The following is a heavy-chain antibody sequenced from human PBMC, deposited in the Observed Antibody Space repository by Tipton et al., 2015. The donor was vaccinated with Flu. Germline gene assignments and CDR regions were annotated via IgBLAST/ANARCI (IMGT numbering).Heavy chain of an antibody. CDR3: ARSRIPEPSPFY. J-gene: IGHJ4*02. D-gene: IGHD1-14*01. CDR1: GFSISSGYY. Sequence: TLSLTCAVSGFSISSGYYWGWIRQPPGKGLEWIGSIHHSGRNTYISSLKSRVTISVDTSKNQFSLKLSSVTAADTAVYYCARSRIPEPSPFYWGQGTRVTVSS. CDR2: IHHSGRN. V-gene: IGHV4-38-2*01.